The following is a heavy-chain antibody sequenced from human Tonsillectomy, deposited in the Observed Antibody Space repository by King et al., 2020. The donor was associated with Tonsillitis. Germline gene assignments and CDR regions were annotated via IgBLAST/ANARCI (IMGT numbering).Heavy chain of an antibody. V-gene: IGHV4-38-2*02. Sequence: QLQESGPGLVKPPETLSLTCTVSGYSITSGYYWGWIRQPPGKGLEWIGSIYHSGSPYYNPSLKSRFTMSLDTSKNQFSLELSSVTDADTAVYYCARLGTGTNIFDYWGQGTLVTVSS. CDR1: GYSITSGYY. D-gene: IGHD1-7*01. CDR2: IYHSGSP. J-gene: IGHJ4*02. CDR3: ARLGTGTNIFDY.